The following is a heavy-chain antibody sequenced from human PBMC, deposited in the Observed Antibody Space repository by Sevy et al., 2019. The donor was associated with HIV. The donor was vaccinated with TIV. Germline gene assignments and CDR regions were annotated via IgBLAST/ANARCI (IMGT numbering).Heavy chain of an antibody. CDR1: GFIFGTYA. V-gene: IGHV3-23*01. Sequence: GGSLRLSCAASGFIFGTYAMSWVRQAPGKGLEWVSAISGSGGSTYNAESLKGRFTISRDNSKKKVYLQMNSLRAEDTAIYYCAKGDSTFYGLDVWVQGTTVTVSS. J-gene: IGHJ6*02. CDR2: ISGSGGST. CDR3: AKGDSTFYGLDV. D-gene: IGHD2-2*01.